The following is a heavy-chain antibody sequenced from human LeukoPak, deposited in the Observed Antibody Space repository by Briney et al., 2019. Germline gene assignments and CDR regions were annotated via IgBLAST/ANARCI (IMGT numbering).Heavy chain of an antibody. CDR3: ARERYSDPTDDAFDI. CDR2: ISSNGGTT. V-gene: IGHV3-64*01. J-gene: IGHJ3*02. D-gene: IGHD4-17*01. CDR1: GFTFNKYA. Sequence: GGSLRPSCAASGFTFNKYAMHWVRQAPGKGLEYVSGISSNGGTTYYANSVKGRFTLSRDNSKNTLYLQMGSLGAEDMAVYYCARERYSDPTDDAFDIWGQGTKVTVSS.